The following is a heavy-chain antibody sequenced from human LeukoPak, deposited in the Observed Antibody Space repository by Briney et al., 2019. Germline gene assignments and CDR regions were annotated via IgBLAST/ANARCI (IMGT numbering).Heavy chain of an antibody. Sequence: PGGSLRLSCAASGFTFSSSWLHWVRQPPGEGPVWVSRINGDGSTINYADSVKGRFTISRDNAKNTMYLQMNSLRPEDTAVYYCARAGNFRFDYWSQGTLVTVSS. CDR3: ARAGNFRFDY. V-gene: IGHV3-74*01. CDR1: GFTFSSSW. CDR2: INGDGSTI. D-gene: IGHD1-14*01. J-gene: IGHJ4*02.